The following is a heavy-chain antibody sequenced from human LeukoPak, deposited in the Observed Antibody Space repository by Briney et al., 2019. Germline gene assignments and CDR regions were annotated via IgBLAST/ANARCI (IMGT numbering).Heavy chain of an antibody. CDR3: ARGSGSGRLAYFDY. Sequence: GGSLRLSCAASGFTFSSYAMHWVRQAPGKGLEWVAVISYDGSNKYYADSVKGRFTISRDNSKNTLYLQMNSLRAEDTAVYYCARGSGSGRLAYFDYWGQGTLVTVSS. J-gene: IGHJ4*02. CDR1: GFTFSSYA. V-gene: IGHV3-30-3*01. CDR2: ISYDGSNK. D-gene: IGHD3-10*01.